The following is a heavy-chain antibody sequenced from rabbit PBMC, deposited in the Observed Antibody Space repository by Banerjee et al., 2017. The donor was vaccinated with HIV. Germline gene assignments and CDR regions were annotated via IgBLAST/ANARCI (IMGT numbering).Heavy chain of an antibody. CDR2: IYAGSSGST. J-gene: IGHJ6*01. V-gene: IGHV1S40*01. CDR3: ARHHYNYGYAGDA. D-gene: IGHD6-1*01. Sequence: QSLEESGGDLVKPGASLTLTCTASGFSFSSNYMCWVRQAPGKGLEWIACIYAGSSGSTYYASWAKGRFTISKTSSTTVTLQMTSLTAADTATYFCARHHYNYGYAGDAWGPGTLVTVS. CDR1: GFSFSSNY.